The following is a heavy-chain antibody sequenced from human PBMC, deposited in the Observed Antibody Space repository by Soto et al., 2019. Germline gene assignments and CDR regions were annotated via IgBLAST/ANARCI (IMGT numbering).Heavy chain of an antibody. CDR2: IYYSGST. V-gene: IGHV4-39*01. CDR3: ARDYDSSGDY. CDR1: GGSISSSSYY. J-gene: IGHJ4*02. Sequence: QLQLQESGPGLVKPSETLSLTCTVSGGSISSSSYYWGWIRQPPGKGLEWIGSIYYSGSTYYNQTLKSRVTISVDTSKNQFSLKLSSVTAADTAVYYCARDYDSSGDYWGQGTLVTVSS. D-gene: IGHD3-22*01.